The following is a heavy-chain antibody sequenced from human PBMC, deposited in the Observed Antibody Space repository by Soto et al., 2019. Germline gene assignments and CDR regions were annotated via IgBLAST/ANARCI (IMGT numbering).Heavy chain of an antibody. CDR1: GGSISSSY. Sequence: PSETLSLTCTVSGGSISSSYYTWIRQPPGKGLEWIGYIYFSGSTNYNPSLKSRVTTSVDTSKNQFSLNLRSVTAADTAVYYCVRGDIWLDPWGQGTLVTVSS. V-gene: IGHV4-59*01. CDR2: IYFSGST. J-gene: IGHJ5*02. D-gene: IGHD2-15*01. CDR3: VRGDIWLDP.